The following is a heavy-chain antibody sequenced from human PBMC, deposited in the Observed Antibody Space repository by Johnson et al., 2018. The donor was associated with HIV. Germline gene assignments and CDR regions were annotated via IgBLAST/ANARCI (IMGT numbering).Heavy chain of an antibody. D-gene: IGHD6-6*01. Sequence: VQLVESGGALVQPGRSLRLSCEVSPFILSSHWMKWARQAPGKGLEWVSYISSSGSTIYYADSVKGRFSISRDNAKNSLYLQMNSLRAEDTAVYYCARELVRYAFDIWGQGTMVTVSS. V-gene: IGHV3-48*03. J-gene: IGHJ3*02. CDR2: ISSSGSTI. CDR1: PFILSSHW. CDR3: ARELVRYAFDI.